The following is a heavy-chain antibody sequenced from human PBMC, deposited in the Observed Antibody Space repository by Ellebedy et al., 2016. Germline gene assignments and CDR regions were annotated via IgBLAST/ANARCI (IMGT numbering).Heavy chain of an antibody. CDR1: GGSFNPYA. V-gene: IGHV1-2*02. Sequence: ASVKVSXXALGGSFNPYAVTWVRQAPGQGLEWMGWINPNSGGTDSAQKFQGRVTMTRDTSISTAYMELSRLRSDDTAVYYCARGRDSGYVVNHWGQGTLVTVSS. D-gene: IGHD5-12*01. CDR2: INPNSGGT. J-gene: IGHJ4*02. CDR3: ARGRDSGYVVNH.